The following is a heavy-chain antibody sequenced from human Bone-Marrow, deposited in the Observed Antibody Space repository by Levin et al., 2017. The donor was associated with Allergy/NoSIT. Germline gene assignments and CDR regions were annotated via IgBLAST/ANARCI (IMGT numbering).Heavy chain of an antibody. CDR2: IYSAGST. CDR3: ARTQFDRYCTSSSCYYGMDV. D-gene: IGHD2-2*01. V-gene: IGHV3-53*01. J-gene: IGHJ6*02. Sequence: PGGSLRLSCAASGFTVSSDYMSWVRQAPGKGLEWVSVIYSAGSTYYADSVKGRFTISRDNSKNTLYLQMNSLRAEDTAVYYCARTQFDRYCTSSSCYYGMDVWGQGTTVTVSS. CDR1: GFTVSSDY.